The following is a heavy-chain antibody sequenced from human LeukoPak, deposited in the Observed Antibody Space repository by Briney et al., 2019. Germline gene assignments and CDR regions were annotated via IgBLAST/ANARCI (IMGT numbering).Heavy chain of an antibody. CDR2: IYHSGST. Sequence: SETLSLTCTVSGYSISSGYYWGWIRQPPGKGLEWIGSIYHSGSTYYNPSLKSRVTISVDTSKNQFSLKLSSVTAADTAVYYCARVKSGVVAGTEEFAYWGQGTLVTVSS. V-gene: IGHV4-38-2*02. CDR1: GYSISSGYY. J-gene: IGHJ4*02. CDR3: ARVKSGVVAGTEEFAY. D-gene: IGHD6-19*01.